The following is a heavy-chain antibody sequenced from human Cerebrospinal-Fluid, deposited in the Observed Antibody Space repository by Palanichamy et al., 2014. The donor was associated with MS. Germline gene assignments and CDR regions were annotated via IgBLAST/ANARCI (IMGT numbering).Heavy chain of an antibody. V-gene: IGHV4-34*02. D-gene: IGHD2-15*01. J-gene: IGHJ4*02. CDR2: INHSGST. CDR3: ARGGACSADSCSILGFDS. CDR1: GGSFNDYY. Sequence: QVQLQQWGAGLLKPSETPSLTCAVYGGSFNDYYWSWVRQPPGKGLEWIGEINHSGSTNYNPSLESRVTISVDTSKNQFSLKLSSATVADTAVYYCARGGACSADSCSILGFDSWGQGTLVTASS.